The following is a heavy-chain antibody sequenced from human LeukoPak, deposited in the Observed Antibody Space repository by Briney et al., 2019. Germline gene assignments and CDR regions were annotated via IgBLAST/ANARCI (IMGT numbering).Heavy chain of an antibody. CDR3: AREWELLPWD. J-gene: IGHJ4*02. CDR2: INSDGSST. Sequence: GGSLRLSCAASGFMFDDYAMHWVRQAPGKGLVWVSRINSDGSSTSYADSVKGRFTISRDNAKNTLYLQMNSLRAEDTAVYYCAREWELLPWDWGQGTLVTVSS. V-gene: IGHV3-74*01. CDR1: GFMFDDYA. D-gene: IGHD3-10*01.